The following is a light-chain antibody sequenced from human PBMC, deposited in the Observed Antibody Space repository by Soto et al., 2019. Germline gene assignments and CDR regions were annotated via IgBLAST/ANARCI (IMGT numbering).Light chain of an antibody. CDR3: HQYNNWPWT. CDR2: AAS. Sequence: ETVMTQSPVTLSVSPGDTATLSCRASQRVSSHLAWYQQNPGQAPRLVIYAASTRATGIPVRFSGSGAETEFTLTIRSLQSEDSALYYCHQYNNWPWTFGQGTKVDIK. V-gene: IGKV3-15*01. J-gene: IGKJ1*01. CDR1: QRVSSH.